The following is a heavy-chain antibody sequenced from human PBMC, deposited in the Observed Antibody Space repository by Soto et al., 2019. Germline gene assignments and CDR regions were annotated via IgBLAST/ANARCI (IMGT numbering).Heavy chain of an antibody. CDR1: GDSISSGGYY. Sequence: SETLSLTCTVSGDSISSGGYYWSWIRQHPGKGLEWIGYIYYSGSTNYNPTLKVRVTISVDTSKNHFTLILSSVTAADTAVYYCARGRHWLDYWGPGFLVTVS. V-gene: IGHV4-61*03. J-gene: IGHJ4*02. CDR2: IYYSGST. D-gene: IGHD6-19*01. CDR3: ARGRHWLDY.